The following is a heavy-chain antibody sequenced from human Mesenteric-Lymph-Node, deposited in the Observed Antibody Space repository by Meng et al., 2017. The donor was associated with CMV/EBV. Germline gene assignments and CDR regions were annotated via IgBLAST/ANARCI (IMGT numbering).Heavy chain of an antibody. CDR1: GGSINSNTYY. CDR2: MYYSGST. V-gene: IGHV4-39*06. Sequence: GSLRLSCTVSGGSINSNTYYWAWIRQPPGKGLEWIGSMYYSGSTYYSPSLKSRVTISIDTSKNQFHLKLSSVTAADTAVYYCARASLINYGANSGWFDPWGQGTLVTVSS. D-gene: IGHD4-23*01. J-gene: IGHJ5*02. CDR3: ARASLINYGANSGWFDP.